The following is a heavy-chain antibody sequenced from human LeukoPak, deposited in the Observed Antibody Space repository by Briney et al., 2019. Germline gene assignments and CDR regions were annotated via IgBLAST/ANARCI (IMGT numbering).Heavy chain of an antibody. V-gene: IGHV3-23*01. CDR2: ISGSGGST. D-gene: IGHD3-10*01. J-gene: IGHJ3*02. CDR1: GFTFSSYA. Sequence: GGSLRLSCAASGFTFSSYAMSWVRQAPGKGLEWVSAISGSGGSTYYADSVKGRFTISRDNSKNTLYLQMNSLRAEDTAVYYCARRITMVLGVGYSRSDAFDIWGQGTMVTVSS. CDR3: ARRITMVLGVGYSRSDAFDI.